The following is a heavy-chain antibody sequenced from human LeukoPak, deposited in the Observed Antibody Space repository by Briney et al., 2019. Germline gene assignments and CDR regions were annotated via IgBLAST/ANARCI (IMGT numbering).Heavy chain of an antibody. J-gene: IGHJ4*02. CDR2: ISSGGST. CDR1: GFTFNNYA. D-gene: IGHD1-26*01. V-gene: IGHV3-23*01. CDR3: AKDTYSTSPYYFDY. Sequence: GGSLRLSCAAAGFTFNNYAMSWVRQAPGKGLKWVSGISSGGSTYYADSVKGRFTISRDNSKNTLYLQMNSLRAEDTAVYYCAKDTYSTSPYYFDYWGQGTLVTVSS.